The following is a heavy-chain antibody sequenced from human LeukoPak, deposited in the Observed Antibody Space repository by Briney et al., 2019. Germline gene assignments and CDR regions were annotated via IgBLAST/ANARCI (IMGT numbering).Heavy chain of an antibody. J-gene: IGHJ3*02. Sequence: ETLSLTCTVSGGSISSYYWSWIRQPPGKGLEWIGYIYYSGSTNYNPSLKSRVTISLDTSKNQFFLKLSSVTAADTAVYYCARDLGYSSGWYDIWGQGTMVTVSS. CDR1: GGSISSYY. CDR3: ARDLGYSSGWYDI. V-gene: IGHV4-59*01. CDR2: IYYSGST. D-gene: IGHD6-19*01.